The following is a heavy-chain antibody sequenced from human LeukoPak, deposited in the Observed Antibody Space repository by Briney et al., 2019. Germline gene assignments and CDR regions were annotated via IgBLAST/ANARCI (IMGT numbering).Heavy chain of an antibody. Sequence: PSETLSLTCTVSGGSISSYYWSWIRQPPGKGLEWIGYIHYSGSTNYNPSLKSRVTISVDTSKNQFSLKLSSVTAADTAVYYCARGGSGSYYSMLDYYYYYGMDVWGQGTTVTVSS. D-gene: IGHD3-10*01. CDR3: ARGGSGSYYSMLDYYYYYGMDV. CDR2: IHYSGST. V-gene: IGHV4-59*01. J-gene: IGHJ6*02. CDR1: GGSISSYY.